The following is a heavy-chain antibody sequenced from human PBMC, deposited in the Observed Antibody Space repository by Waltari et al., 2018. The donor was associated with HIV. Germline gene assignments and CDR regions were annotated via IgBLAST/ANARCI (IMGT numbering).Heavy chain of an antibody. J-gene: IGHJ3*01. Sequence: VQLEESGGGVVQPGRSRRLSCAASGLRFSDYGMHWVRQAPGKGLQWVAVIWYDGSKKEYSDSVKGRFTISKYNSKNTLFLQMNSLRVDDTAVYFCARVPFASSWSADSFDVWGPGTRITVSS. CDR1: GLRFSDYG. D-gene: IGHD6-13*01. CDR2: IWYDGSKK. V-gene: IGHV3-33*01. CDR3: ARVPFASSWSADSFDV.